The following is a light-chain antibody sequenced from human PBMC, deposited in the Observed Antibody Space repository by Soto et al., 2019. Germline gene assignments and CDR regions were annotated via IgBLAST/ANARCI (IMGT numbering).Light chain of an antibody. CDR2: EVS. CDR1: SSDVGSYNY. V-gene: IGLV2-14*01. J-gene: IGLJ1*01. Sequence: QSALTQPASVSGSPGQSITISCTGTSSDVGSYNYVSWYQQHPGKAPALIISEVSNRPSGVSSRFSGSKSGNTASLTISGLQAEDEADYYCSSYTSTDTPFVFGTGIKVTVL. CDR3: SSYTSTDTPFV.